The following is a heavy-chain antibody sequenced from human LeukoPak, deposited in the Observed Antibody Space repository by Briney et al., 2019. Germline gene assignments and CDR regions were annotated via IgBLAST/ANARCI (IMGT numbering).Heavy chain of an antibody. CDR1: GFTFSSFS. J-gene: IGHJ3*02. V-gene: IGHV3-48*04. CDR3: ARCSRSSTDCYSAFDI. D-gene: IGHD2-2*02. Sequence: GGSLRLSCAASGFTFSSFSLTWVRQAPGKGLEWLSYISFNSETTSYADSVKGRFTSSRDYAKNSLYLQMNSLRAEDTALYYCARCSRSSTDCYSAFDIWGQGTVVTVSS. CDR2: ISFNSETT.